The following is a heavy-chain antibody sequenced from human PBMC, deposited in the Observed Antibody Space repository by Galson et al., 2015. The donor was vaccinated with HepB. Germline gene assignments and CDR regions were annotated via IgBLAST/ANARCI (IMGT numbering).Heavy chain of an antibody. CDR1: GYTLTELS. D-gene: IGHD3-22*01. CDR2: FDPEDGET. V-gene: IGHV1-24*01. J-gene: IGHJ4*02. Sequence: SVKVSCKVSGYTLTELSMHWVRQAPGKGLEWMGGFDPEDGETIYAQKFQGRVTMTEDTSTDTAYMELSSLRSEDTAVYYCATPPDYYYGSSGYYDDYWGQGTLVTVSS. CDR3: ATPPDYYYGSSGYYDDY.